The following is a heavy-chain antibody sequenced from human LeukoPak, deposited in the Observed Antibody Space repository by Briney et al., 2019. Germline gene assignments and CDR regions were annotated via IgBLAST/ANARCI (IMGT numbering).Heavy chain of an antibody. Sequence: PGGSLRLSXAASGFTFSNYAMTWVCQPPGKGLEWVSVISDSGGSTYYADSVKGRSTISRDNSKNTLYLQMNSLRAEDTAVYYCAKDYDFWSGYPYYFDYWGQGTLVTVSS. CDR2: ISDSGGST. V-gene: IGHV3-23*01. CDR1: GFTFSNYA. D-gene: IGHD3-3*01. CDR3: AKDYDFWSGYPYYFDY. J-gene: IGHJ4*02.